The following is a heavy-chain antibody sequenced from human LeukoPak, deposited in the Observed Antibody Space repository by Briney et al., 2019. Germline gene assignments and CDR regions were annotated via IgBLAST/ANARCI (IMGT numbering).Heavy chain of an antibody. Sequence: GGSLRLSCAASGFTFSSYAMSWVRQAPGKGLEWVSAISGSGGSTYYADSVKGRFTISRDNSKNTLYLQMNSLRAEDTAVYYCAKGREYYDGSGYPLNWFDPWGQGTLVTVSS. CDR1: GFTFSSYA. CDR2: ISGSGGST. D-gene: IGHD3-22*01. J-gene: IGHJ5*02. V-gene: IGHV3-23*01. CDR3: AKGREYYDGSGYPLNWFDP.